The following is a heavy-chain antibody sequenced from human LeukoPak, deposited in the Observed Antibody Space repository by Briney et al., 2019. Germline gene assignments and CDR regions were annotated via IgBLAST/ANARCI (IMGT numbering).Heavy chain of an antibody. D-gene: IGHD3-3*01. CDR1: GYTFIDYW. CDR3: ARDRGGGVGTMDY. J-gene: IGHJ4*02. Sequence: ASVNVSCKTSGYTFIDYWIHWVRQAPGQGLEWMGRINTNSGGINYPQKFQGRVTMTRATSISTAYVELSRLRFDDTAVYYCARDRGGGVGTMDYWGQGTLVPVSS. V-gene: IGHV1-2*06. CDR2: INTNSGGI.